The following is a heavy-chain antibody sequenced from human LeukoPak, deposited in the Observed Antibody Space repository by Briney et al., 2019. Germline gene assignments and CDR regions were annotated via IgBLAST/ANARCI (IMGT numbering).Heavy chain of an antibody. V-gene: IGHV1-46*03. CDR3: AANPFDH. CDR2: IDPSSGDT. J-gene: IGHJ4*02. CDR1: GYTFTNCY. Sequence: ASVKVSCKASGYTFTNCYMHWVRQAPGQGLEWMGMIDPSSGDTMYAQKFQGRVTVTRDTSTSTVYMDLSSLTSEDTGVYFCAANPFDHWGQGTLVTVSS.